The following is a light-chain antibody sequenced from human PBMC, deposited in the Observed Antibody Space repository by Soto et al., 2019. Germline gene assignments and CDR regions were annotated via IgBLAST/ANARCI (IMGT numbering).Light chain of an antibody. J-gene: IGKJ1*01. CDR2: KAS. CDR3: QHDNSYPWT. Sequence: DIQMTQSPSTLSASVGDRVTITCRASQSISSWLAWYQQKPGKAPKLLIYKASSLESGVPLRFSGSGSGTEFTLTISSLQTDDVVNYYCQHDNSYPWTVGQGTKVEIK. V-gene: IGKV1-5*03. CDR1: QSISSW.